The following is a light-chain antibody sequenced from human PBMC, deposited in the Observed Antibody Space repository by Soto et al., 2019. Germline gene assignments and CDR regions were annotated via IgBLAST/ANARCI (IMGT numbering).Light chain of an antibody. CDR2: KAS. V-gene: IGKV1-5*03. CDR3: QHYNSYSEA. J-gene: IGKJ1*01. CDR1: QSISDR. Sequence: DIQMTQSPSTLSASVGDRVTITCRASQSISDRLAWYQQKTGRAPEVLIYKASTLESGVPSRFSGNGSGTEFTLTISSLQPDDFATYYCQHYNSYSEAFGQGTKVDNK.